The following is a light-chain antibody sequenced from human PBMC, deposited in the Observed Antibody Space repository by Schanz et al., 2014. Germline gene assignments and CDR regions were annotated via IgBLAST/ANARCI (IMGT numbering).Light chain of an antibody. Sequence: QSALTQPPSVSGSPGQSITISCTGTSNDVGGHNYVSWYQHHPGKAPRLMIYDVTNRPSGVSGRFSGSKSGNTASLTISGLQAEDEADYYCCSYAGKYTWVFGGGTKLTVL. V-gene: IGLV2-14*03. J-gene: IGLJ3*02. CDR1: SNDVGGHNY. CDR3: CSYAGKYTWV. CDR2: DVT.